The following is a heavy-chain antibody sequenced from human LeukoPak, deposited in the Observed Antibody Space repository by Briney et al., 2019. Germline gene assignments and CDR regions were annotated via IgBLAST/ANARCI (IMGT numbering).Heavy chain of an antibody. CDR1: GFIFSSEA. CDR3: ANQLWDGGY. CDR2: IAGSGSNT. J-gene: IGHJ4*02. Sequence: GGSLRLSCAASGFIFSSEAMNWVRQAPGKGLDWVSGIAGSGSNTHYADSVKGRFTISRDNYNNMVFLQMNSLRAEDTAIYYCANQLWDGGYWGQGTLVTVSS. D-gene: IGHD3-16*01. V-gene: IGHV3-23*01.